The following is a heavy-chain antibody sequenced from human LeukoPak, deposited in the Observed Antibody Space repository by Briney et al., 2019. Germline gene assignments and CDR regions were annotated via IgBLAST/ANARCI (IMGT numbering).Heavy chain of an antibody. D-gene: IGHD2-2*01. CDR3: ARSLLPTSRWPGDIVVVPAAAYYFDY. J-gene: IGHJ4*02. V-gene: IGHV1-69*13. CDR2: IIPIFGTA. Sequence: SVKVSCKASGGTFSSYAISWVRQAPGQGLEWMGGIIPIFGTANYAQKFQGRVTITADESTSTAYMELSSLISEDTAVYYCARSLLPTSRWPGDIVVVPAAAYYFDYWGQGTLVTVSS. CDR1: GGTFSSYA.